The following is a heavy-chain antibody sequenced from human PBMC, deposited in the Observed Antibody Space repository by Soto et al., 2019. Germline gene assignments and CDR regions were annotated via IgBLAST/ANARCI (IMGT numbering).Heavy chain of an antibody. Sequence: EVQLVESGGGLVQPGGSLRLSCAASGFTCSSYWMHWVRQAPGTGLVWVSRINSDGSSTSYADSVKGRFTISRDNAKNTLYLQINSLRAEDTAVYYCARDPTYFYDSSRYYDYWGQGTLVTVSS. CDR2: INSDGSST. V-gene: IGHV3-74*01. D-gene: IGHD3-22*01. CDR3: ARDPTYFYDSSRYYDY. CDR1: GFTCSSYW. J-gene: IGHJ4*02.